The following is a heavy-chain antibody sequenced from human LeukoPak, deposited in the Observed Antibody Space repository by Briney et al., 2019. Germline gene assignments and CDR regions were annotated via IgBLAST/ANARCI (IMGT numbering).Heavy chain of an antibody. D-gene: IGHD1-26*01. CDR2: ISSSSSYI. J-gene: IGHJ4*02. CDR1: GFTFSSYS. Sequence: GGSLRLSCAASGFTFSSYSMNWVRQAPGNGLEWVSSISSSSSYIYYADSVKGRFTISRDNAKNSLYLQMNSLRAEDTAVYYCARDAPYSGSSDYWGQGTLVTVSS. CDR3: ARDAPYSGSSDY. V-gene: IGHV3-21*01.